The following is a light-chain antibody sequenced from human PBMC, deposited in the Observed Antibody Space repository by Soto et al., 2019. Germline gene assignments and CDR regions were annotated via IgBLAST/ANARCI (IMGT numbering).Light chain of an antibody. CDR2: GAS. CDR1: QSVRSN. CDR3: QQRSNWPLT. J-gene: IGKJ1*01. Sequence: EIVMTQSPATLSASPGERATLSCRASQSVRSNLAWYQQKPGQAPRLLIYGASNRATGIPARFSGSGSGTDFALTINSLEPEDFAVYYCQQRSNWPLTFGQGTKVDIK. V-gene: IGKV3-11*01.